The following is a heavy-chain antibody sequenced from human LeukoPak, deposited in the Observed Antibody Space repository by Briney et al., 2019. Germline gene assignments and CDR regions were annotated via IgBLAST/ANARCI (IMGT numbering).Heavy chain of an antibody. V-gene: IGHV1-18*04. CDR1: GYTFTGYY. CDR2: ISAYNGNT. D-gene: IGHD3-10*01. CDR3: AKGTQRGNSGWGYFIDY. Sequence: ASVKVSCKASGYTFTGYYMHWVRQAPGQGLEWMGWISAYNGNTNYAQKLQGRVTMTTDTSTNTAYMELRSLRAEDTALYYCAKGTQRGNSGWGYFIDYWGQGTLVTVSS. J-gene: IGHJ4*02.